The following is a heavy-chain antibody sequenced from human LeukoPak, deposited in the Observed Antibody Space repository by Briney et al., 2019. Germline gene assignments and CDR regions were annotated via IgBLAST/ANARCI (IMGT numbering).Heavy chain of an antibody. V-gene: IGHV1-46*01. J-gene: IGHJ4*02. CDR1: GYTFTSHY. Sequence: ASVKVFCRASGYTFTSHYIHWVRQAPGQGLEWMGIINPSAGSTSYSQRFQGRVTMTRGTSTSTAYMELSSLQSEDTAVYYCAAPAASGMVGNFWSGPLDFWGQGTLVTVSS. CDR3: AAPAASGMVGNFWSGPLDF. CDR2: INPSAGST. D-gene: IGHD3-3*01.